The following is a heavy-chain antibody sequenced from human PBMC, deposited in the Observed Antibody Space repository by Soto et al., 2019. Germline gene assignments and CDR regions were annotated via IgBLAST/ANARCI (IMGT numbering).Heavy chain of an antibody. CDR2: IIPVFGTP. V-gene: IGHV1-69*12. Sequence: QVQVVQSGAEVKKSGSSVKVSCKASGGSFNNYGISWVRQAPGQGLEWMGGIIPVFGTPHYAQKFQDRVTITADESTSTVYMEVSSLTSEDTAVYYCARGDATKIVVTTYYGLDVWGQGTTVTVSS. CDR1: GGSFNNYG. D-gene: IGHD3-22*01. J-gene: IGHJ6*02. CDR3: ARGDATKIVVTTYYGLDV.